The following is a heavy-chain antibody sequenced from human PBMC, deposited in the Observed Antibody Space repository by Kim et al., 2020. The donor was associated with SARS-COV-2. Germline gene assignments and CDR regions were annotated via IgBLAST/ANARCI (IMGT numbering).Heavy chain of an antibody. CDR3: AREGGSYSPFWYFDL. V-gene: IGHV4-30-2*05. J-gene: IGHJ2*01. D-gene: IGHD1-26*01. Sequence: PARKSRVTITVDTSKTQFSLTLGSVTAADTAVYYCAREGGSYSPFWYFDLWGRGTLVTVSS.